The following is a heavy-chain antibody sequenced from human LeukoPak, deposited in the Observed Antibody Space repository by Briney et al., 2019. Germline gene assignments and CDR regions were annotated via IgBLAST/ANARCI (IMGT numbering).Heavy chain of an antibody. Sequence: SETLSLTCTVSGGSISQNSYYWGWIRQPPGKGLEWIGDIYYTGSTYYNPSLKTRVTISVDTSKNQFSLKVSSVTAADTAVYYCGRTLIAAASGAFDIWGQGTMVTVSS. D-gene: IGHD6-13*01. CDR3: GRTLIAAASGAFDI. V-gene: IGHV4-39*01. CDR1: GGSISQNSYY. CDR2: IYYTGST. J-gene: IGHJ3*02.